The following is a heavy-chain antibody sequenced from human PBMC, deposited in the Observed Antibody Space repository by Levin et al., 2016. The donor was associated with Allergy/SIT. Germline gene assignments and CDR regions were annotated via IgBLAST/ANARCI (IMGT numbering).Heavy chain of an antibody. V-gene: IGHV3-7*01. Sequence: GESLKISCAASGFTFTTYWMTWVRQAPGKGLEWVANINQDGGEQYYADSVKGRFTISRDNAKNSLYLQMNSLRAEDTGLYFCARAGGWASYYYFNMEVWGQGTTVTVSS. CDR2: INQDGGEQ. CDR1: GFTFTTYW. D-gene: IGHD1-26*01. CDR3: ARAGGWASYYYFNMEV. J-gene: IGHJ6*02.